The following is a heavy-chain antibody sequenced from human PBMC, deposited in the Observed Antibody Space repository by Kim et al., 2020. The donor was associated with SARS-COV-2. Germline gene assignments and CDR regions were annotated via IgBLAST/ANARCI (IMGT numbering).Heavy chain of an antibody. CDR3: ARGYSYGPLDAFDI. D-gene: IGHD5-18*01. CDR1: GGSISSGGYY. V-gene: IGHV4-31*03. J-gene: IGHJ3*02. CDR2: IYYSGST. Sequence: SETLSLTCTVSGGSISSGGYYWSWIRQHPGKGLEWIGYIYYSGSTYYNPSLKSRVTISVDTSKNQFSLKLSSVTAADTAVYYCARGYSYGPLDAFDIWGQGTMVTVSS.